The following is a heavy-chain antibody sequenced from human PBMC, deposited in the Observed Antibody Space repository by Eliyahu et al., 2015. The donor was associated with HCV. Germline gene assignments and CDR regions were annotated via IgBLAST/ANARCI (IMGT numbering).Heavy chain of an antibody. CDR2: ISXSSSHT. D-gene: IGHD3/OR15-3a*01. CDR1: GITLGNYX. V-gene: IGHV3-21*01. Sequence: EVQLVESGGGLVRPGGSLRLSCAASGITLGNYXMNWIRQAPGKGLEWVSSISXSSSHTYYAESVKGRFTISRDNAKNSLYLQMNSLRAEDTAVYYCARDREARTDYYDMDVWGQGTTVTVSS. J-gene: IGHJ6*02. CDR3: ARDREARTDYYDMDV.